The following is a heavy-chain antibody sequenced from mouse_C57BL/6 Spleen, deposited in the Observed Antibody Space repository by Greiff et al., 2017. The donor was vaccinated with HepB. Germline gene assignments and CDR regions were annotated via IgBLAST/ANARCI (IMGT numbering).Heavy chain of an antibody. D-gene: IGHD4-1*01. CDR1: GYTFTSYW. Sequence: QVQLQQPGAELVMPGASVKLSCKASGYTFTSYWMHWVKQRPGQGLEWIGEIDPSDSYTNYNQTFKGKSTLTVDKSSSTAYMQLSSLTSEDSAVYYCARTGTRDYWGQGTTLTVSS. V-gene: IGHV1-69*01. CDR3: ARTGTRDY. CDR2: IDPSDSYT. J-gene: IGHJ2*01.